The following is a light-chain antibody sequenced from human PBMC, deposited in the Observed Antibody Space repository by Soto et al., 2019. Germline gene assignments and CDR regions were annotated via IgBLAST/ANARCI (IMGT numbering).Light chain of an antibody. CDR3: QQSYTAPRT. J-gene: IGKJ1*01. V-gene: IGKV1-39*01. CDR2: DAS. Sequence: DIEVTQSPPSLSASVGDRVSITCRASQRISSYLNWYQQKPGKAPKLLIYDASSLQSGVPSRCSGSGSGTEFALTISSLQPEDFATYYCQQSYTAPRTLGKGTKVDIK. CDR1: QRISSY.